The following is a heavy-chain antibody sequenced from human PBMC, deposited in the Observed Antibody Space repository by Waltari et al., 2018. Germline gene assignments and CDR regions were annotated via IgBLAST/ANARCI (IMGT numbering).Heavy chain of an antibody. J-gene: IGHJ3*02. CDR3: ARNRAVAGTSSDAFDI. D-gene: IGHD6-19*01. CDR1: GGSISSYY. CDR2: IDYSGST. V-gene: IGHV4-59*01. Sequence: QVQLQESGPGLVKPSETLSLTCTVSGGSISSYYWSWIRQPPGKGLEWIGYIDYSGSTNYNPSLKSRVTISVDTSKNQFSLKLSSVTAADTAVYYCARNRAVAGTSSDAFDIWGQGTMVTVSS.